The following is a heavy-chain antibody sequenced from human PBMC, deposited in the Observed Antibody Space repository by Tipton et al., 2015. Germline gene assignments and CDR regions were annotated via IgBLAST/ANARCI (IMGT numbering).Heavy chain of an antibody. CDR2: ISYDGSVK. V-gene: IGHV3-30*03. D-gene: IGHD6-19*01. CDR3: ARGGFSSVWPSGF. Sequence: SLRLSCAASGVTFRTYGMHWVRQAPGKGLEWVGVISYDGSVKYYADSVRGRFSISRDNAKNSLYLQMNSLRVEDTAIYYCARGGFSSVWPSGFWGPGTVVTVSS. J-gene: IGHJ4*02. CDR1: GVTFRTYG.